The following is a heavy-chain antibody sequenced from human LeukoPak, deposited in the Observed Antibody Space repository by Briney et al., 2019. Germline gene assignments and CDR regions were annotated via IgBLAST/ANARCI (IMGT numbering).Heavy chain of an antibody. CDR2: ISGSGGSI. J-gene: IGHJ4*02. D-gene: IGHD6-19*01. CDR3: AKAPNIAVAGTPYFFDY. CDR1: GLTFSSHA. Sequence: GGSLRLSCAASGLTFSSHAMSWVRQAPGKGLEWVSTISGSGGSIYYADSVEGRFTISRDNSKNTLYLQMNSLRAEDTAVYYCAKAPNIAVAGTPYFFDYWGQGTLVTVSS. V-gene: IGHV3-23*01.